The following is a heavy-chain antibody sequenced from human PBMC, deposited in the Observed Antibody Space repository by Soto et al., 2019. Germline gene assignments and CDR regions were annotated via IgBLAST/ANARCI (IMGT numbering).Heavy chain of an antibody. Sequence: SVKVSCKASGFTFTSSAVQWVRQARGQRLEWIGWIVVGSGNTNYAQKFQERVTITRDMSTSTAYMELGSLRSEDTAVYYCAADRYYYDSSGYEPIDDWGQGTLVTVSS. CDR2: IVVGSGNT. CDR1: GFTFTSSA. V-gene: IGHV1-58*01. D-gene: IGHD3-22*01. J-gene: IGHJ4*02. CDR3: AADRYYYDSSGYEPIDD.